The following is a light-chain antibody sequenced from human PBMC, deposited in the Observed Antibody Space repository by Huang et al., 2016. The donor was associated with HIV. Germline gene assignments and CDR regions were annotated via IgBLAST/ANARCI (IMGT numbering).Light chain of an antibody. V-gene: IGKV4-1*01. J-gene: IGKJ2*01. CDR2: WAS. Sequence: DIVMTQSPDSLAVSLGETATINCKSSQSVLYTSNNKNYLAWYQKKPGPPPKLLLSWASTRDSGVPDRFSGSGSGTDFTLTISSLQAEDVAVYYCHQYYSPPLAFGQGTKLEIK. CDR1: QSVLYTSNNKNY. CDR3: HQYYSPPLA.